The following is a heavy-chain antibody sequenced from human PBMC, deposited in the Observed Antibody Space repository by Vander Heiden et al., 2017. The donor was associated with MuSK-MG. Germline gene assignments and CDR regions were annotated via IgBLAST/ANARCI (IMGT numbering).Heavy chain of an antibody. CDR3: ARDGCSSTSCAGTAGFDP. CDR1: GGSISSYY. D-gene: IGHD2-2*01. V-gene: IGHV4-59*01. CDR2: IYYSGST. J-gene: IGHJ5*02. Sequence: QVQLQESGPGLVKPSETLSLTCTVSGGSISSYYWSWLRQPPGKGLEWIGYIYYSGSTNYNPSLKSRVTISVDTSKNQFSLKLSSVTAADTAVYYCARDGCSSTSCAGTAGFDPWGQGTLVTVSS.